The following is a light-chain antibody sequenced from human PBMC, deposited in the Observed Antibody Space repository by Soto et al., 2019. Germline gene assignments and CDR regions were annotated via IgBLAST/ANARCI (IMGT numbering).Light chain of an antibody. J-gene: IGLJ2*01. Sequence: SVLTQPASVSGSPGQSITISCTGTSSDVGSYNLVSWYQQHPGKAPKLMIYEGSKRPSGVSNRFSGSKSGHTASLTISGLQAEDEADYYCCSYAGSSTLVFGGGTKVTVL. V-gene: IGLV2-23*01. CDR2: EGS. CDR3: CSYAGSSTLV. CDR1: SSDVGSYNL.